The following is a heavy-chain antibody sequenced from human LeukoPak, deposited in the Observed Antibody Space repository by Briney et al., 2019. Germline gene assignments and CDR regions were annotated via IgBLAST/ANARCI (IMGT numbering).Heavy chain of an antibody. V-gene: IGHV5-51*01. J-gene: IGHJ3*02. D-gene: IGHD3-3*01. CDR1: GYSFTSYW. Sequence: GESLKISCKGSGYSFTSYWIGWVRQMPGKGLEWMGIIYPGDSDTRYSPSFQSQVTISADKSISTAYLQWSSLKASDTAMYYCARRDYDFWSGYPGFDAFDIWGQGTMVTVSS. CDR2: IYPGDSDT. CDR3: ARRDYDFWSGYPGFDAFDI.